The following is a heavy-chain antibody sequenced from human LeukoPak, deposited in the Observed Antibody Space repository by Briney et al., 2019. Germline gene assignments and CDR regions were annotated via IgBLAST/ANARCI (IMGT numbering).Heavy chain of an antibody. CDR1: GFTFSSYW. J-gene: IGHJ4*02. CDR3: ARDLELVGATPFDY. Sequence: GGSLRLSCAASGFTFSSYWMHWVRQAPGKELVWVSRINSDGSSTSYADSVKGRFTISRDNAKNTLYLQMNSLRAEDTAVHYCARDLELVGATPFDYWGQGTLVTVSS. V-gene: IGHV3-74*01. D-gene: IGHD1-26*01. CDR2: INSDGSST.